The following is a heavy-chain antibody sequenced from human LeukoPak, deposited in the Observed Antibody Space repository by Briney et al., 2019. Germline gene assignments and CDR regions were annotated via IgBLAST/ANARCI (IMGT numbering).Heavy chain of an antibody. V-gene: IGHV3-21*01. Sequence: PGGSLRLSCAASGFTFSSYSMNWVRQAPGRGLEWASSISSSSSYIYYADSVKGRFTISRDNAKNSLYLQMNSLRAEDTAVYYCARAGYDFWSGYYEWRGPLDYWGQGTLVTVSS. D-gene: IGHD3-3*01. J-gene: IGHJ4*02. CDR1: GFTFSSYS. CDR2: ISSSSSYI. CDR3: ARAGYDFWSGYYEWRGPLDY.